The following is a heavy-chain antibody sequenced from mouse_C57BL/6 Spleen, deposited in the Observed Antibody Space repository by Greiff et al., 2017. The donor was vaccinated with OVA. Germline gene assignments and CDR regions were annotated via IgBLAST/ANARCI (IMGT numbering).Heavy chain of an antibody. CDR2: ISYDGSN. CDR1: GYSITSGYY. D-gene: IGHD1-1*01. J-gene: IGHJ2*01. CDR3: AREDYGSSYGYFDY. Sequence: ESGPGLVKPSQSLSLTCSVTGYSITSGYYWNWIRQFPGNKLEWMGYISYDGSNNYNPSLKNRISLTRDKSKNQFFLKLNSMTTEDTATDYCAREDYGSSYGYFDYWGQGTTLTVSS. V-gene: IGHV3-6*01.